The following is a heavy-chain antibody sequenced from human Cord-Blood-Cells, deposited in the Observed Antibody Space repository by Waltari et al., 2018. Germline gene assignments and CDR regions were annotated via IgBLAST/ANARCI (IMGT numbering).Heavy chain of an antibody. CDR1: GYTLTELS. CDR3: AISLKTLTGYYVYYFDY. V-gene: IGHV1-24*01. Sequence: QVQLVQSGAEVKKPGASVKVSCKVSGYTLTELSMHWVRQAPGKGLEWMGGVDPEDGETIYAQKCQGRVTMTEDTSTDTAYMELSSLRSEDTAVYYCAISLKTLTGYYVYYFDYWGQGTLVTVSS. D-gene: IGHD3-9*01. J-gene: IGHJ4*02. CDR2: VDPEDGET.